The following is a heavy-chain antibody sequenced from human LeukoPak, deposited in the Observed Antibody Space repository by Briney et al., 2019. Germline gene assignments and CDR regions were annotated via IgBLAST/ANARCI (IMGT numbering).Heavy chain of an antibody. CDR2: IYSSGSA. CDR1: GGSITSVSYS. D-gene: IGHD3-10*01. V-gene: IGHV4-30-4*07. J-gene: IGHJ4*02. CDR3: ARHRKNYGSGSYPFDY. Sequence: SKTLSLTCTVSGGSITSVSYSWTWIRQPPGKGLEWLGYIYSSGSAYYNPSLKSRVTISVDTSKNQFSLKLSSVTAADTAVYYCARHRKNYGSGSYPFDYWGQGTLVTVSS.